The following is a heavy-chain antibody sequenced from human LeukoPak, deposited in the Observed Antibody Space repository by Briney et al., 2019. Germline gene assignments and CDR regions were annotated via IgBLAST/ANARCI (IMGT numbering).Heavy chain of an antibody. V-gene: IGHV3-23*01. CDR1: GFTFSSYA. D-gene: IGHD1/OR15-1a*01. CDR2: ISDSGGST. CDR3: ARDLAGTTSFDY. J-gene: IGHJ4*02. Sequence: GGSLRLSCAASGFTFSSYAMSWVRQAPGKGLEWVSAISDSGGSTYYADSVKGRFTISRDKSKNTLYLQMNSLRAEDTAVYYCARDLAGTTSFDYWGQGTLVTVSS.